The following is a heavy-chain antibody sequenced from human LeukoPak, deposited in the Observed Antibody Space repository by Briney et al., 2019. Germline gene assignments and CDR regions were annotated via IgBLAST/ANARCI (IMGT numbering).Heavy chain of an antibody. Sequence: SETLSLTCAVYGGSFSGYYWSWVRQPPGKGLEWIREINHSGSTNYNPSLKSRVTISVDTSKNQFSLKLSSVTAADTAVYYCARTVLCPRYYYYGMDVWGQGTTVTVSS. CDR3: ARTVLCPRYYYYGMDV. CDR1: GGSFSGYY. J-gene: IGHJ6*02. D-gene: IGHD2-2*01. CDR2: INHSGST. V-gene: IGHV4-34*01.